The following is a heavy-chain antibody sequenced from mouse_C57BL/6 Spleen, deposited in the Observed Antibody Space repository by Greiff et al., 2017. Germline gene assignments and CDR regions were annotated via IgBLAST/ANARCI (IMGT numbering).Heavy chain of an antibody. D-gene: IGHD3-2*02. V-gene: IGHV2-5*01. CDR2: ICSGGST. Sequence: QVQLKESGPGLVQPSQSLSITCTVSGFSLTSYGVHWVRQSPGKGLEWLGVICSGGSTDYNAAFMSRLSITKDNSKSHVFFKMNSLRADDTAIYYCAKKRGTAQATGAMDYWGQGTSVTVSS. CDR1: GFSLTSYG. J-gene: IGHJ4*01. CDR3: AKKRGTAQATGAMDY.